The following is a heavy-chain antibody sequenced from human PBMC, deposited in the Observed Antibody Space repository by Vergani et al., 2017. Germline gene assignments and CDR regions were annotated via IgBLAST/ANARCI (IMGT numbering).Heavy chain of an antibody. CDR3: AKEGGGYCSGGTCYPEY. CDR2: IRSDESRR. V-gene: IGHV3-30*02. D-gene: IGHD2-15*01. CDR1: GFTFNSYG. Sequence: VQLVESGGGVVQPGGSLRLSCAASGFTFNSYGMHWVRQAPGKGLEWVASIRSDESRRYYGDSMEGRFTISRDNSKNTLYLQMKSLRPEDTAVYYCAKEGGGYCSGGTCYPEYWGQGTLVIVSS. J-gene: IGHJ4*02.